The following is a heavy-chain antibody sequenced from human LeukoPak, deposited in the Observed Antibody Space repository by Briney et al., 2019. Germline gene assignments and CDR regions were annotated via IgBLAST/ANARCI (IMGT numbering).Heavy chain of an antibody. CDR3: ARDRRPQYYDSSGYYLDY. D-gene: IGHD3-22*01. CDR2: IYYSGST. V-gene: IGHV4-59*01. J-gene: IGHJ4*02. Sequence: PSETLSLTCTVSGGSISSYYWSWIRQPPGKGLEWIGYIYYSGSTNYNPSLKSRVTISVDTSKNQFSLKLSSVTAADTAVYYCARDRRPQYYDSSGYYLDYWGQGTLVTVSS. CDR1: GGSISSYY.